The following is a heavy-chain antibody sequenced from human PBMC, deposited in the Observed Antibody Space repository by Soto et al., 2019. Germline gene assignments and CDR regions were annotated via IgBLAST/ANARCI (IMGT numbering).Heavy chain of an antibody. Sequence: GGSLRLSCAASGFTFSSYSMNWVRQAPGKGLEWVSSISSSSSYIYYADSVKGRFTISRDNAKNSLYLQMNSLRAEDTAVYYCARDFAYYDILTGDAFDIWGQGTMVTVSS. CDR2: ISSSSSYI. CDR3: ARDFAYYDILTGDAFDI. CDR1: GFTFSSYS. V-gene: IGHV3-21*01. D-gene: IGHD3-9*01. J-gene: IGHJ3*02.